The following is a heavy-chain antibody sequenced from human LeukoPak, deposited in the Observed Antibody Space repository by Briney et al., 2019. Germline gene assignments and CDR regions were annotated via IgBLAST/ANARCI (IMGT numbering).Heavy chain of an antibody. D-gene: IGHD2-2*01. Sequence: GASVKVSCTASGYTFTSYAINWVRQATGQGLEWMGWMNPNSGNTSYAQKFQGRVTMTRNTSISTAYMELSRLSSEDTAVYYCARGHYCSSTSCRKYYYYYGMDVWGQGTTVTVSS. V-gene: IGHV1-8*01. CDR2: MNPNSGNT. J-gene: IGHJ6*02. CDR3: ARGHYCSSTSCRKYYYYYGMDV. CDR1: GYTFTSYA.